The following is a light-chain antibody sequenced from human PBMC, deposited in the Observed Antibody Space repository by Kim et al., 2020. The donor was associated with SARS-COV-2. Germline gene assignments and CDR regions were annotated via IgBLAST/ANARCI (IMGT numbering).Light chain of an antibody. CDR3: AAYDDSLCGPV. J-gene: IGLJ3*02. Sequence: QSVLTQPPSTSGTPGQRVTISCSGSSSNIEYNHVSWYQQLPGTAPKLLIYKNNQRPSGVPDRISGSKSGTSASLAISGLRPEDEADYYCAAYDDSLCGPVFGGGTQLTVL. CDR2: KNN. V-gene: IGLV1-47*01. CDR1: SSNIEYNH.